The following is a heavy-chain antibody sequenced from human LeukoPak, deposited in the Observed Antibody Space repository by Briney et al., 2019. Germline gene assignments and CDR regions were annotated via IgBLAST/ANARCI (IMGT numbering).Heavy chain of an antibody. CDR3: ARERRDGYKVYFDY. D-gene: IGHD5-24*01. J-gene: IGHJ4*02. CDR1: GGSISSYY. Sequence: SETLSLTCTVSGGSISSYYWSWIRQPPGKGLEWIGYVYYSGSTNYNPSPKSRVTISVDTSKNQFSLRLSSVTAADTAVYYCARERRDGYKVYFDYWGQGPLVTVSS. CDR2: VYYSGST. V-gene: IGHV4-59*01.